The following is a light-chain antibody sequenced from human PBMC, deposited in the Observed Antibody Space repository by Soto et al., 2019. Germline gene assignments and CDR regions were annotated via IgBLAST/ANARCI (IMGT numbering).Light chain of an antibody. CDR3: QQYNNWPWT. J-gene: IGKJ1*01. V-gene: IGKV3-15*01. Sequence: EILMTQSPATLSVSPGERATLSCRASQSVSRSLAWYQQKPGQAPRLLIYGASTRATGIPARFSGSGSGTDFTLTISSLQSEDFEVYYCQQYNNWPWTFGQGTKVDIK. CDR1: QSVSRS. CDR2: GAS.